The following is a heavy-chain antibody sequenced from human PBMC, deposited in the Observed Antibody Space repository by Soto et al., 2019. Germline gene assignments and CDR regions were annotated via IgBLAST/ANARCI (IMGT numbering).Heavy chain of an antibody. CDR1: GGSISSYY. CDR2: IYYSGST. J-gene: IGHJ6*02. V-gene: IGHV4-59*01. CDR3: ARSGIAVAGTDYYYGMDV. Sequence: SETLSLTCTVSGGSISSYYWSWIRQPPGKGLEWIGYIYYSGSTNYNPSLKSRVTISVDTSKNQFSLKLSSVTAADTAVYYCARSGIAVAGTDYYYGMDVWGQGTTVTVSS. D-gene: IGHD6-19*01.